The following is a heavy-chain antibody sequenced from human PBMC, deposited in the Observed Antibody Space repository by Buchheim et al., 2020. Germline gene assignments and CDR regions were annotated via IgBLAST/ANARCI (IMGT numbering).Heavy chain of an antibody. Sequence: EVQLVESGGDLVQPGGSLRLSCAASGVTVSSNYMSWVRQAPGKGLEWVSVIYINGSTYYADSVKGRFTISRDNSKNTLYLQMNSVRAEDTAVYYCAGGGSYYYDSSGDPSYNWFGPWGQGTL. J-gene: IGHJ5*02. CDR1: GVTVSSNY. CDR3: AGGGSYYYDSSGDPSYNWFGP. CDR2: IYINGST. V-gene: IGHV3-66*01. D-gene: IGHD3-22*01.